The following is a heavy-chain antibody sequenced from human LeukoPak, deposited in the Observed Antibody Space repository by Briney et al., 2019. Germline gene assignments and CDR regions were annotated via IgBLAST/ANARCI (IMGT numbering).Heavy chain of an antibody. V-gene: IGHV3-7*03. Sequence: PGGSLRLSCAASGFTFSSYWMSWVRQAPGKGLEWVANIKQDGSEKYYVDSVKGRFTISRDNSKNTLYLQMNSLRAEDTAVYYCATLIVGATSRVRYFQHWGQGTLVTVSS. CDR2: IKQDGSEK. CDR1: GFTFSSYW. J-gene: IGHJ1*01. D-gene: IGHD1-26*01. CDR3: ATLIVGATSRVRYFQH.